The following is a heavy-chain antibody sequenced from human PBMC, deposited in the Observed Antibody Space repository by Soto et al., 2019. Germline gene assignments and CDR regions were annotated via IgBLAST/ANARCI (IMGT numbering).Heavy chain of an antibody. CDR3: AHRRVGRSIYYFDY. V-gene: IGHV2-5*02. J-gene: IGHJ4*02. CDR1: GFSLSTGGVG. Sequence: QITLKESGPTLVKPTQTLTLTCTFSGFSLSTGGVGVGWIRQPPGKALEWLALIYWDDDKRYRPSLKSRLTNTKVTSKNQVVLRMTNMDPADTATYYCAHRRVGRSIYYFDYWGQGTLVTVSS. CDR2: IYWDDDK. D-gene: IGHD1-26*01.